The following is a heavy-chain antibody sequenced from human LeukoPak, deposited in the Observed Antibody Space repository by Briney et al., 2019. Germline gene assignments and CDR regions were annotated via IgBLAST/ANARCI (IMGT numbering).Heavy chain of an antibody. D-gene: IGHD3-22*01. Sequence: SETLSLTCTVSGDSIKSGDNYWSWIRQSPGKGLEWIGYIYYRGSTSYNPSLKSRLTLSVDTSKNQFSLTLSSVTAADAAVYYCARGSYYYDSTGYYFDYWGQGTLVSVSS. CDR2: IYYRGST. J-gene: IGHJ4*02. CDR1: GDSIKSGDNY. V-gene: IGHV4-30-4*01. CDR3: ARGSYYYDSTGYYFDY.